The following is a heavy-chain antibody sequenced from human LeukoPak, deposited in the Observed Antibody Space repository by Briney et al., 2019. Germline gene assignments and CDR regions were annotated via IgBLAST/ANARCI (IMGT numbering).Heavy chain of an antibody. D-gene: IGHD5-18*01. CDR3: AIDLSGYSYMDV. CDR1: GGTFTNYA. J-gene: IGHJ6*03. Sequence: SVKVSCKASGGTFTNYAINWVRQAPGQGLEWMGGIIPIFGTANYAQKFQGRVTITADKFTSTAYMELSRLRSDDTAVYYCAIDLSGYSYMDVWGKGTTVTVSS. V-gene: IGHV1-69*06. CDR2: IIPIFGTA.